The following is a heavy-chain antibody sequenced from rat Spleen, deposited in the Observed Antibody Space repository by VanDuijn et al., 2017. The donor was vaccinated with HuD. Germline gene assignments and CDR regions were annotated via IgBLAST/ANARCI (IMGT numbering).Heavy chain of an antibody. CDR2: ISAGGGST. Sequence: EVQLVETGGGLVQPGRSLKFSCAASGFTFSNYYMAWVRQAPTKGLEWVAYISAGGGSTYYRDSVKGRFTISSENAKSTLYLQMDSLRSEDTATYYCARRHYGYTDYFDYWGQGVMVTVSS. CDR1: GFTFSNYY. CDR3: ARRHYGYTDYFDY. V-gene: IGHV5-25*01. D-gene: IGHD1-6*01. J-gene: IGHJ2*01.